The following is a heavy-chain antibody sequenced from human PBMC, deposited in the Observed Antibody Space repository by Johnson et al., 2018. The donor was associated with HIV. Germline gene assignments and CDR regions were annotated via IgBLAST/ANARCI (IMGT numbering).Heavy chain of an antibody. V-gene: IGHV3-53*01. CDR1: GFTVNTNY. CDR3: ARGKFSSGWYAFDI. CDR2: LYSGGDK. D-gene: IGHD6-19*01. J-gene: IGHJ3*02. Sequence: VQLVESGGGLIQSGGSLRLSCAASGFTVNTNYMIWVRQAPGKGLEWVSILYSGGDKYYADSVKGRLTISRDDSKNTLYLQMNSLRAEDTAVYYCARGKFSSGWYAFDIWGQGTMVTVSS.